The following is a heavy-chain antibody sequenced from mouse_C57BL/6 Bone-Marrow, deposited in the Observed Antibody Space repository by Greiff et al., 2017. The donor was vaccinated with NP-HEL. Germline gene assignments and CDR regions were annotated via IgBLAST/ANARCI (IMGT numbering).Heavy chain of an antibody. CDR2: IHPNSGST. D-gene: IGHD3-2*02. J-gene: IGHJ3*01. Sequence: QVQLQQPGAELVKPGASVKLSCKASGYTFTSYWMHWVKQRPGQGLEWIGMIHPNSGSTNYNEKFKSKATLTVDKSSSTAYMQLSSLTSEDSAVYYCARRQLSAWFAYWGQGTLVTVSA. V-gene: IGHV1-64*01. CDR1: GYTFTSYW. CDR3: ARRQLSAWFAY.